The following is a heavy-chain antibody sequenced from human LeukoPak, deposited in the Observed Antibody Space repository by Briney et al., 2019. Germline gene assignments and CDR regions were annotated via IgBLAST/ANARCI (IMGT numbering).Heavy chain of an antibody. Sequence: ASVKVSCKASGYTFSSYGISWVRHAPGQGLERIAWVSADSGDINYAQEFQGRATMTTDTSNSTAYAELRRLRSDDTAGYYCARGGYGVIAVAVNYWGQGTLVTVSS. D-gene: IGHD6-19*01. V-gene: IGHV1-18*01. J-gene: IGHJ4*02. CDR1: GYTFSSYG. CDR2: VSADSGDI. CDR3: ARGGYGVIAVAVNY.